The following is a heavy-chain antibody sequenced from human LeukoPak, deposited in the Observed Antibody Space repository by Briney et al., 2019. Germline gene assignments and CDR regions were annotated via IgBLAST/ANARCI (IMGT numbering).Heavy chain of an antibody. Sequence: SETLSLTCTVSGGSISSGSYYWSWIRQSAGKGLEWIGRVYSGGGTNYNPSLKSRVTISVDTSKNQYSLNLTSVTAADTAVYYCARAIYDFWSGYYSDYWGQGTLVTVSS. V-gene: IGHV4-61*02. D-gene: IGHD3-3*01. J-gene: IGHJ4*02. CDR3: ARAIYDFWSGYYSDY. CDR2: VYSGGGT. CDR1: GGSISSGSYY.